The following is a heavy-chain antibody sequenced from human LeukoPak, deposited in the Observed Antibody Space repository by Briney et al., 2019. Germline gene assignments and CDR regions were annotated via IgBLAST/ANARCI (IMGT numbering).Heavy chain of an antibody. CDR3: AREMFTAPGTGDY. D-gene: IGHD6-13*01. CDR1: GFTFSSSW. J-gene: IGHJ4*02. Sequence: GGSLRLSCAASGFTFSSSWMSWVRQAPGKGLEWVAVIQNDASTRNYVDSVKGRFTISRDNSENTVFLQMDSLRVEDTAVYYCAREMFTAPGTGDYWGQGTLVTVSS. V-gene: IGHV3-30*03. CDR2: IQNDASTR.